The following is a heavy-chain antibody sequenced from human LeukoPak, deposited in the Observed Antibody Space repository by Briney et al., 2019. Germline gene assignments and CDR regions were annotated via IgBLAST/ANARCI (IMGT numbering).Heavy chain of an antibody. CDR1: RFTFSSYG. CDR2: IWYDGSNK. D-gene: IGHD5-24*01. J-gene: IGHJ3*02. Sequence: PGRSLRLSCTASRFTFSSYGMHWVRQAPGKGLEWVAVIWYDGSNKYYADSVKGRFTISRDNSKNTLYLQMNSLRAEDTAMYYCAKKRDAFDIWGQGTVVAVSS. CDR3: AKKRDAFDI. V-gene: IGHV3-33*06.